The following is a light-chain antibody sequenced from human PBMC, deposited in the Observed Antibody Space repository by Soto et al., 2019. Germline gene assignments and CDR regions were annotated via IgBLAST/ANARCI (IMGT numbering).Light chain of an antibody. CDR1: QTVSSY. CDR3: QQRSTWPLT. Sequence: EIVLTQSPATLSSSPGERATLSCRASQTVSSYLAWYQQKPGQAPRLLIYDASNRATGIPARFSGSGSETDFYLTISSLEPEDFAVYYCQQRSTWPLTFGGGTKVEIK. CDR2: DAS. V-gene: IGKV3-11*01. J-gene: IGKJ4*01.